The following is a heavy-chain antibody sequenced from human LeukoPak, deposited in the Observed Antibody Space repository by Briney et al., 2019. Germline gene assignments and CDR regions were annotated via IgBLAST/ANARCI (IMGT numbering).Heavy chain of an antibody. D-gene: IGHD2-2*01. V-gene: IGHV3-7*04. CDR2: IKQDGSEK. Sequence: PGGSLRLSCAASGFTFSTYWMSWVRQAPGTGLEWVASIKQDGSEKSYVDSVKGRFPISRDNAKNLLYLQMNSLRAEDTAVYYCARGGYQLLWYWGQGTMVTVPS. CDR3: ARGGYQLLWY. J-gene: IGHJ4*02. CDR1: GFTFSTYW.